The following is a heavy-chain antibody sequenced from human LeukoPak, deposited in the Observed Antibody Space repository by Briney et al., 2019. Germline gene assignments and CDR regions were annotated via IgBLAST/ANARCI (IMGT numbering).Heavy chain of an antibody. CDR1: GFTVSSNY. D-gene: IGHD3-22*01. Sequence: GGSLRLSCSGSGFTVSSNYMSWVRQAPGKGLEWVSVIYSGGNTYYADSVKGRFTTSRDNSKNTLSLQMASLRAEYTAGYYCAKGDNSYDSSGYYHVRALFDYWGEGALVTVSS. V-gene: IGHV3-66*01. CDR2: IYSGGNT. J-gene: IGHJ4*02. CDR3: AKGDNSYDSSGYYHVRALFDY.